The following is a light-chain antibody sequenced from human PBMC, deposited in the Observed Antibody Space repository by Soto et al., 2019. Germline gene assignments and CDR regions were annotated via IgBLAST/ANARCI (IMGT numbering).Light chain of an antibody. J-gene: IGLJ2*01. Sequence: QSALTQPASVSGSPGQSITISCTGPRSDIGAYNFVSWYQQHPGKAPKLMLYDVNIRPSGVSNRFSGSKSGNTASLTISGLQAEDEADYYCTSWTTSPTMIFGGGTKVTVL. CDR3: TSWTTSPTMI. CDR1: RSDIGAYNF. CDR2: DVN. V-gene: IGLV2-14*03.